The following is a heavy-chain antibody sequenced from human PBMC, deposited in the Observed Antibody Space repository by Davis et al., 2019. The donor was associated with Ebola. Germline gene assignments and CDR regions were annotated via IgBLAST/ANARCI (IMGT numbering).Heavy chain of an antibody. J-gene: IGHJ4*02. CDR2: ISGNGGGT. CDR1: GLPFSSYF. D-gene: IGHD3-3*01. CDR3: AGGDFWSGQFDY. Sequence: GGSLRLSCAVSGLPFSSYFMDWVRLTPGKGLEWVSAISGNGGGTYYADSVKGRFTISRDNSKNTVYLQMNRLRVEDTAVYYCAGGDFWSGQFDYWGQGTLVTVSS. V-gene: IGHV3-23*01.